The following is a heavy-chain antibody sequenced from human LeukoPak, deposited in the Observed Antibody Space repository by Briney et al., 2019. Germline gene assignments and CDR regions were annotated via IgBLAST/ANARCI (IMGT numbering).Heavy chain of an antibody. CDR2: ISHDGSNR. V-gene: IGHV3-30*04. CDR1: GFTFSSYA. J-gene: IGHJ4*02. Sequence: GRSLRLSCAASGFTFSSYAMHWVRQAPGKGLEWVAVISHDGSNRYYADSVKGRFTISRDNSVNTLDLQMNSLGGEDTAMYYCVRDISGEKSFDYWGQGTLVTVSS. D-gene: IGHD3-10*01. CDR3: VRDISGEKSFDY.